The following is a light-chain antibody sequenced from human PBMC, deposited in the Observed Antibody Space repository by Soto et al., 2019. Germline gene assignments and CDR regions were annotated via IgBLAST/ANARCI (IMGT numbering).Light chain of an antibody. CDR3: LQDHTYPWT. Sequence: IQVTQSPSSLSASVGDRVTISCRASQDIRSDLCWYQQEPGKAPKMLIFAASNLQSGVPSRFSGNASGTTFTLTISSLQPEDVATYYCLQDHTYPWTFGQGTRVEI. CDR2: AAS. V-gene: IGKV1-6*01. CDR1: QDIRSD. J-gene: IGKJ1*01.